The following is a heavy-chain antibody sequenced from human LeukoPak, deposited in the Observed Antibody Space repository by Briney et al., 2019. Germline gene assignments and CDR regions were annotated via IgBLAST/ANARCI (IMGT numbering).Heavy chain of an antibody. CDR1: GVSFDDYY. Sequence: SETLSLTCAVSGVSFDDYYWAWVRRTPGKGLEWIGEINHSGYTNDSPSLKSRVTLSIDTSRKQFSLNLRSVTVADAGIYYCTRMTAGHDYWGQGTLVTVSS. D-gene: IGHD2-21*02. V-gene: IGHV4-34*01. CDR3: TRMTAGHDY. J-gene: IGHJ4*02. CDR2: INHSGYT.